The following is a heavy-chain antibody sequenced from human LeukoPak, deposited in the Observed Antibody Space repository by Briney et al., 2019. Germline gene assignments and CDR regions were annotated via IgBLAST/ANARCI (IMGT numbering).Heavy chain of an antibody. CDR1: GGTFSSYA. D-gene: IGHD1-7*01. CDR3: ATVTGTTRYYFDY. V-gene: IGHV1-69*13. CDR2: IIPIFGTA. J-gene: IGHJ4*02. Sequence: SVKVSCKASGGTFSSYAISWVRQAPGQGLEWMGGIIPIFGTANYAQKFQGRVTITADESTSTAYMELSSLRSEDTAVYYCATVTGTTRYYFDYWGQGTLVTVSS.